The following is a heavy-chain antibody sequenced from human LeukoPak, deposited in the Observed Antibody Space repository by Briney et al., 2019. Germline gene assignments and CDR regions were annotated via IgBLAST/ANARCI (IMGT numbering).Heavy chain of an antibody. V-gene: IGHV4-39*07. CDR3: ARGESAGYDSSGYYRQYYFDY. D-gene: IGHD3-22*01. CDR1: GGSISSSSYY. Sequence: SETLSLTCTVSGGSISSSSYYWGWIRQPPGKGLEWIGRIYYSGSTYYNPSLKRRVTISVDTSKNQFSLKLSSVTAADTAVYYCARGESAGYDSSGYYRQYYFDYWGQGTLVTVSS. J-gene: IGHJ4*02. CDR2: IYYSGST.